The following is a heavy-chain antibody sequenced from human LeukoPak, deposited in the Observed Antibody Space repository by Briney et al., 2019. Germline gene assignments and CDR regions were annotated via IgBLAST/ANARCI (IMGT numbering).Heavy chain of an antibody. V-gene: IGHV4-59*08. D-gene: IGHD1-1*01. CDR2: IYGSGST. J-gene: IGHJ5*02. CDR1: GDSINSYS. Sequence: SETLSLTCIVSGDSINSYSWNWIRQSPEKGLEWIGRIYGSGSTMYNPSLRSRVTLLVDTSNNQFSPKLSSVTAADTAIYYCARRVVEARPSSERNWLDPWGQGTLVTVSP. CDR3: ARRVVEARPSSERNWLDP.